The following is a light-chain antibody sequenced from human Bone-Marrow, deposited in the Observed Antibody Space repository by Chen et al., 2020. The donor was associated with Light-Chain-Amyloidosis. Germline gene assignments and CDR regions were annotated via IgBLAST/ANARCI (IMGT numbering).Light chain of an antibody. CDR2: EFT. CDR3: GSYAGTNKWI. CDR1: SFDY. Sequence: QTALTQPPSASGSPGHTVPISCTGFSFDYVSWYLQHTGKAPKLLIYEFTKRPSGVPARFSGTRSGTTASLTVSGLQAEDEADYHCGSYAGTNKWIFGGGTKLTVL. J-gene: IGLJ2*01. V-gene: IGLV2-8*01.